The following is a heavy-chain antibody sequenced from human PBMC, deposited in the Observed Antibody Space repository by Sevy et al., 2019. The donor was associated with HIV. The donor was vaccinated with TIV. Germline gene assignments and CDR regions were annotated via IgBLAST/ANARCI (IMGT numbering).Heavy chain of an antibody. CDR2: VTPNSGAT. J-gene: IGHJ5*02. Sequence: ASVKVSCKASGYNFYIHWVRQAPGQGLEWMGRVTPNSGATSYAQKFQDRVAMTMDTSINTAYMELSGLKSDDTAIYYCAGQSLGWSNWFDPWGQGTLVTVST. CDR3: AGQSLGWSNWFDP. V-gene: IGHV1-2*06. D-gene: IGHD6-19*01. CDR1: GYNFY.